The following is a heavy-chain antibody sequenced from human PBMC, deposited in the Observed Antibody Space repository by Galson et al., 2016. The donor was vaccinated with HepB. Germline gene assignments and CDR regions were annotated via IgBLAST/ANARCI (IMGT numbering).Heavy chain of an antibody. CDR2: IYYSGST. J-gene: IGHJ6*03. Sequence: IRSGGYYWSWIRQHPGKGLEWSGYIYYSGSTYYNPSLKSRVTISVDTSKNQFSLKLSSVTAADTALYYCARVRNMVRGLIYYHNYLDVWGKGTTVTVSS. V-gene: IGHV4-31*02. D-gene: IGHD3-10*01. CDR3: ARVRNMVRGLIYYHNYLDV. CDR1: IRSGGYY.